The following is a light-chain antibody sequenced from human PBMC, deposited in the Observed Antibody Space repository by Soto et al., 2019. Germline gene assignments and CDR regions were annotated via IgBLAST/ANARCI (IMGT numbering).Light chain of an antibody. CDR3: SSYTSSSTVV. V-gene: IGLV2-14*01. CDR1: SSDVGGYNY. CDR2: DVS. Sequence: QSALTQPASVSGSPGQSITISCTVTSSDVGGYNYVSWYQQHPGKAHKLMIYDVSNRPSGVSNRFSGSKSGNTASLTISGLQAEDEADYYCSSYTSSSTVVFGGVTKLTVL. J-gene: IGLJ2*01.